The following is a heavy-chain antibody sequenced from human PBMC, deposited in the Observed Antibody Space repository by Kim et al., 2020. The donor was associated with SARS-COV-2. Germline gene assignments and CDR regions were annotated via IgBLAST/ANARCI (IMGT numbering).Heavy chain of an antibody. D-gene: IGHD6-13*01. CDR1: GFTFSSYG. Sequence: GGSLRLSCAASGFTFSSYGMHWVRQAPGKGLEWVAVIWYDGSNKYYADSVKGRFTISRDNSKNTLYLQMNSLRAEDTAVYYCAKVMYSSSWYQGYGMDVWGQGTTVTVSS. J-gene: IGHJ6*02. V-gene: IGHV3-33*06. CDR2: IWYDGSNK. CDR3: AKVMYSSSWYQGYGMDV.